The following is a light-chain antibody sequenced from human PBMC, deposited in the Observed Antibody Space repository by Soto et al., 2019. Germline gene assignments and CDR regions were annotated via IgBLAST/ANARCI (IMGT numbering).Light chain of an antibody. J-gene: IGKJ4*01. CDR3: QQGDSFPLT. CDR2: TAS. CDR1: QGVGTW. V-gene: IGKV1-12*01. Sequence: DIQMTQSPSSVSASVGDRVTITCRASQGVGTWLAWFQQKLGEAPRLLIYTASTLHSGVPSRFSGSGSGTDFTLTITSLQPEDFSTFYCQQGDSFPLTFGGGTQVEIK.